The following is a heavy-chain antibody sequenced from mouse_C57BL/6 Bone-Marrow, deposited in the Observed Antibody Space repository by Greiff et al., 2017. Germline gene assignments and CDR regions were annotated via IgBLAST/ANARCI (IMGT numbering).Heavy chain of an antibody. CDR2: IYPGDGDT. CDR3: ASDDYYFDY. Sequence: VKLMESGPELVKPGASVKISCKASGYAFRSSWMNWGKQRPGKGLEWVGRIYPGDGDTNYNGKVKGKATLTADKSSSTAYMQLSSLTSEDSAVYFCASDDYYFDYWGQGTTLTVSS. J-gene: IGHJ2*01. CDR1: GYAFRSSW. V-gene: IGHV1-82*01.